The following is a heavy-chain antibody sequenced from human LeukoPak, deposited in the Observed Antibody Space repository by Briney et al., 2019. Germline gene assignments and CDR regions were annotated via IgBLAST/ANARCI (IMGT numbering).Heavy chain of an antibody. CDR2: IIPIFGTA. CDR3: ARIAAGYSGYDGGDY. J-gene: IGHJ4*02. Sequence: SVKVSCKPSGGTFSSYAISWVRQAPGQGLEWMGGIIPIFGTANYAQKFQGRVTITADESTSTAYMELSSLRSEDTAVYYCARIAAGYSGYDGGDYWGQGTLVTVSS. D-gene: IGHD5-12*01. V-gene: IGHV1-69*01. CDR1: GGTFSSYA.